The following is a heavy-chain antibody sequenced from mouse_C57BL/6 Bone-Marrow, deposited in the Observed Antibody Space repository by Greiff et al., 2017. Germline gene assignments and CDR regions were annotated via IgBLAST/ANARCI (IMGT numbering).Heavy chain of an antibody. V-gene: IGHV14-4*01. CDR1: GFNIKDDY. CDR3: TRVWLDY. D-gene: IGHD2-10*02. CDR2: IDPENGDT. J-gene: IGHJ4*01. Sequence: VQLKQSGAELVRPGASVKLSCTASGFNIKDDYMHWVKQRPEQGLEWIGWIDPENGDTEYASKFQGKATITADPSSNTAYLQLSSLTSEDTAVYYCTRVWLDYWGQGTSVTVSS.